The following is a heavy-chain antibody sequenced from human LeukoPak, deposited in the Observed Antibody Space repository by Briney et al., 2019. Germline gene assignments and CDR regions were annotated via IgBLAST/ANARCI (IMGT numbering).Heavy chain of an antibody. V-gene: IGHV3-30-3*01. D-gene: IGHD3-22*01. Sequence: GRSLRLSCAASGFTFSSYAMHWVRQAPGKGLEWAAVISYDGSNKYYADSVKGRFTISRDNAKNSLYLQMNSLRAEDTAVYYCARDSIGGYDSSGYVYWGQGTLVTVSS. J-gene: IGHJ4*02. CDR3: ARDSIGGYDSSGYVY. CDR1: GFTFSSYA. CDR2: ISYDGSNK.